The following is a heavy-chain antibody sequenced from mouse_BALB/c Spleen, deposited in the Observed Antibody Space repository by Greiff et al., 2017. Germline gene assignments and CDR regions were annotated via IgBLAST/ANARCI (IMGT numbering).Heavy chain of an antibody. V-gene: IGHV3-2*02. CDR2: ISYSGST. D-gene: IGHD2-1*01. J-gene: IGHJ4*01. CDR3: AILLWDAMDY. Sequence: EVKLQESGPGLVKPSQSLSLTCTVTGYSITSDYAWNWIRQFPGNTLEWMGYISYSGSTSYNPSLKSRISITRDTSKNQFFLQLNSVTTEDTATYYCAILLWDAMDYWGQGTSVTVSS. CDR1: GYSITSDYA.